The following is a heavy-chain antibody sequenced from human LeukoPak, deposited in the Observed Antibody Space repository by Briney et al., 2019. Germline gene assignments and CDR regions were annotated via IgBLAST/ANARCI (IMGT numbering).Heavy chain of an antibody. D-gene: IGHD3-3*01. CDR1: GGSISSSSYY. Sequence: SETLSLTCTVSGGSISSSSYYWGWIRQPPGKGLEWIGSIYYSGSAYYIPSLKSLVTISVDTSKNQFSLKLSSVTAADTAVYYCARVVTYYDFRSGYYTGSWFDPWGQGTLVTVSS. V-gene: IGHV4-39*07. J-gene: IGHJ5*02. CDR3: ARVVTYYDFRSGYYTGSWFDP. CDR2: IYYSGSA.